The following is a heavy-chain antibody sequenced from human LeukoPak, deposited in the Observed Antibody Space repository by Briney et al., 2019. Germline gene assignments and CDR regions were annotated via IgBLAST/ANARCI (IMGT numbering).Heavy chain of an antibody. V-gene: IGHV4-61*02. Sequence: TLSLTCTVSGGSISSGSYYWSWIRQPAGKGLEWIGRIYTSGSTNYNPSLKSRVTISVDTSKNQFSLKLSSVTAADTAVYYCARDAGSSWYPIDYWGQGTLVTVSS. CDR3: ARDAGSSWYPIDY. J-gene: IGHJ4*02. CDR1: GGSISSGSYY. CDR2: IYTSGST. D-gene: IGHD6-13*01.